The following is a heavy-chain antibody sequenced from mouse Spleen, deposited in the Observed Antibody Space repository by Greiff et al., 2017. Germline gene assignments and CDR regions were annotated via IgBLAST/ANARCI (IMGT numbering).Heavy chain of an antibody. CDR3: AREGARYWYFDV. CDR1: GFTFTDYY. CDR2: IRNKANGYTT. V-gene: IGHV7-3*02. J-gene: IGHJ1*01. Sequence: EVQGVESGGGLVQPGGSLRLSCATSGFTFTDYYMSWVRQPPGKALEWLGFIRNKANGYTTEYSASVKGRFTISRDNSQSILYLQMNTLRAEDSATYYCAREGARYWYFDVWGAGTTVTVSS.